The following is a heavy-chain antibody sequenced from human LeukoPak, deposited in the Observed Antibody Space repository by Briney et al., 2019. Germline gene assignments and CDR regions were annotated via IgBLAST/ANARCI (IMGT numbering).Heavy chain of an antibody. Sequence: SETLSLTCTVSGGSISSSSYYWGWIRQPPGKGLEWIGSIYYSGSTYYNPSLKSRVTISVDTSKNQFSLKLSSVTAADTAVYYCARLRWFGEFDYCGQGTLVTVSS. J-gene: IGHJ4*02. CDR3: ARLRWFGEFDY. V-gene: IGHV4-39*01. CDR1: GGSISSSSYY. CDR2: IYYSGST. D-gene: IGHD3-10*01.